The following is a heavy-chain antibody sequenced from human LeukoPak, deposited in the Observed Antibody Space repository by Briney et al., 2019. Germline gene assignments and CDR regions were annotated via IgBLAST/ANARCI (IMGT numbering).Heavy chain of an antibody. Sequence: KSSETLSLTCTVSGGSISSYYWSWIRQPPGKGLEWIGYIYYSGSTNYNPSLKSRVTISVDTSKNQFSLKLSSVTAADTAVYYCARLRRLQRLHYYGMDVWGQGTTVTVPS. CDR2: IYYSGST. V-gene: IGHV4-59*08. J-gene: IGHJ6*02. CDR1: GGSISSYY. D-gene: IGHD5-24*01. CDR3: ARLRRLQRLHYYGMDV.